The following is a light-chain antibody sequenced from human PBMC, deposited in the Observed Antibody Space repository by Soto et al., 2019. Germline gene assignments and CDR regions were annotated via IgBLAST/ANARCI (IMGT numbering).Light chain of an antibody. Sequence: EVVMTQSPATLSVSPGERATLSCRASQSVTTNMAWYQQKPGQAPRLLINGASTRATGIPARFSGSGSGTDFTLTISSLQSEDFAVYYCQQYNNWPPWTFGQGTKVDIK. J-gene: IGKJ1*01. V-gene: IGKV3-15*01. CDR2: GAS. CDR1: QSVTTN. CDR3: QQYNNWPPWT.